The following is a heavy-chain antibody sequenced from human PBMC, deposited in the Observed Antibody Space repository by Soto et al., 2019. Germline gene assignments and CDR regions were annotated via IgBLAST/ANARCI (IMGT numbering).Heavy chain of an antibody. CDR1: GFTFSKYG. CDR3: ARDDAFQNENGFDI. D-gene: IGHD1-1*01. Sequence: QVQLVESGGGVDQPGRSLRLSCAASGFTFSKYGFHWVRQAPGKGLEWVAVIVNDGSEKYHADSVEGRFTISRDNSKDTLFLQMNSLRAEDTAVYYCARDDAFQNENGFDIWGQGTMVTVSS. V-gene: IGHV3-33*01. J-gene: IGHJ3*02. CDR2: IVNDGSEK.